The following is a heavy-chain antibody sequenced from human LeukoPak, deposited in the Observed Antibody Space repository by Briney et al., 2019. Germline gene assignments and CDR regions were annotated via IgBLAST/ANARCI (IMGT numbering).Heavy chain of an antibody. V-gene: IGHV1-2*02. CDR1: GYTFTGYY. CDR3: ARAPRPDYYDSSGYYYAF. J-gene: IGHJ4*02. D-gene: IGHD3-22*01. Sequence: ASVKVSCKASGYTFTGYYMHWVRQAPGQGLEWMGWINPNSGGTNYAQKFQGRVTMTRDTSISTACMELSRLRSDDTAVYYCARAPRPDYYDSSGYYYAFWGQGTLVTVSS. CDR2: INPNSGGT.